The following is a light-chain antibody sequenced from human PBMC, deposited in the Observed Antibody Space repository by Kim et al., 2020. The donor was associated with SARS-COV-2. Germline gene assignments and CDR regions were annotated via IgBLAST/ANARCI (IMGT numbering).Light chain of an antibody. J-gene: IGKJ4*01. CDR3: QHYYTAPIT. Sequence: DIVMTQSPDSLAVSLGERATINCKSSQSVLSSSNNRNYLAWYQQKPGQPPKLLIYWSSTRESGVPDRFSGSGSGTDFTLTISSLQAEDVAVYYCQHYYTAPITFGGGTKVDI. CDR2: WSS. CDR1: QSVLSSSNNRNY. V-gene: IGKV4-1*01.